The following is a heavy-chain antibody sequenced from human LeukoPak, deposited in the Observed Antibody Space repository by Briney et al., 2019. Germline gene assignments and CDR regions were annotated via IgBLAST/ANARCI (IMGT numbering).Heavy chain of an antibody. CDR2: IYYSGST. CDR3: ARAFPLGNWFDP. D-gene: IGHD3-16*01. Sequence: PSETLSLTCTVSGGSISSGDYYWSWIRQPPGKGLEWIGYIYYSGSTYYNPSLKSRVTISVDTSKNQFSLKLSSVTAADTAVYYCARAFPLGNWFDPWGQGTLVTVSS. J-gene: IGHJ5*02. CDR1: GGSISSGDYY. V-gene: IGHV4-30-4*08.